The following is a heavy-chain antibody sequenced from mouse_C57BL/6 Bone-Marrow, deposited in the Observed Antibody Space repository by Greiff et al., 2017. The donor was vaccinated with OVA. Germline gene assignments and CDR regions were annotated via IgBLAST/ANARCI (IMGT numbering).Heavy chain of an antibody. V-gene: IGHV5-6*02. D-gene: IGHD1-1*01. CDR1: GFTFSSYG. CDR2: ISSGGSYT. Sequence: EVKLVESGGDLVKPGGSLKLSCAASGFTFSSYGMSWVRQTPDKRLEWVATISSGGSYTYYPDSVKGRFTISRDNAKNTLYLQMSSLKSEDTAMYYCASPQFITTVVDWYFDVWGTGTTVTVSS. CDR3: ASPQFITTVVDWYFDV. J-gene: IGHJ1*03.